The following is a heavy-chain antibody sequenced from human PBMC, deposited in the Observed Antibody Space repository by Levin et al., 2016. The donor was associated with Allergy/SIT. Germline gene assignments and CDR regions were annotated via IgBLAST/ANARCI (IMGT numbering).Heavy chain of an antibody. CDR2: INHSGST. J-gene: IGHJ4*02. CDR3: ARGRRVDTASIDY. Sequence: WIRQPPGKGLEWIGEINHSGSTNYNPSLKSRVTISVDTSKNQFSLKLSSVTAADTAVCYCARGRRVDTASIDYWGQGTLVTVSS. D-gene: IGHD5-18*01. V-gene: IGHV4-34*01.